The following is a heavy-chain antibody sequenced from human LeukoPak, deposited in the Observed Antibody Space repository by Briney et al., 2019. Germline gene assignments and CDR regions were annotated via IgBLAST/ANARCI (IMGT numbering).Heavy chain of an antibody. V-gene: IGHV1-24*01. CDR2: FDPEDGET. Sequence: ASVKVSCKASGYTFTSYGISWVRQAPGKGLEWMGGFDPEDGETIYAQKFQGRVTMTEDTSTDTAYMELSSLRSEDTAVYYCATTVAGPAWGIDYWGQGTLVTVSS. CDR3: ATTVAGPAWGIDY. D-gene: IGHD6-19*01. CDR1: GYTFTSYG. J-gene: IGHJ4*02.